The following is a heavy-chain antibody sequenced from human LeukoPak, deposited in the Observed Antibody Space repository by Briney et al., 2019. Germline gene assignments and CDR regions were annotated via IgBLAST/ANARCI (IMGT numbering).Heavy chain of an antibody. CDR1: GYTFTSYA. Sequence: ASVKVSCKASGYTFTSYAISWVRQAPGQGLEWMGRIIPIFGTANYAQKFQGRVTITTDESTSTAYMELSSLRSEDTAVYYCARKEGLNSSSWSDAFDIWGQGTMVTVSS. D-gene: IGHD6-13*01. CDR2: IIPIFGTA. CDR3: ARKEGLNSSSWSDAFDI. V-gene: IGHV1-69*05. J-gene: IGHJ3*02.